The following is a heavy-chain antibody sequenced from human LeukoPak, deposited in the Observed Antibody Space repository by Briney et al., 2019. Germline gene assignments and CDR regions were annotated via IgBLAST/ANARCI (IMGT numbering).Heavy chain of an antibody. CDR2: ISSSSTI. CDR1: GFTFSSYS. Sequence: GGSLRLSCAASGFTFSSYSMNWVRQAPGKGLEWVSYISSSSTIYYADSVKGRFTISRDNAKNSLYLQMNSLRAEDTAVYYCARGPDYDFWSGYYKMGAFDIWGQGTMVTVSS. CDR3: ARGPDYDFWSGYYKMGAFDI. V-gene: IGHV3-48*01. D-gene: IGHD3-3*01. J-gene: IGHJ3*02.